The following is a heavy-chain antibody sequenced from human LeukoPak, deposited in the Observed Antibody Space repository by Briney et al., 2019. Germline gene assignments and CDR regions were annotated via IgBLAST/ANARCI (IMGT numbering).Heavy chain of an antibody. CDR1: GFTFSNYG. D-gene: IGHD4-17*01. V-gene: IGHV3-21*01. CDR2: ITGSGTNT. Sequence: PGGTLRLSCAASGFTFSNYGMSWVRQAPGRGLEWVSTITGSGTNTDYADSVKGRFTISRDDAKNSLSLQMNSLRAEDTAVYYCARDPYNGYYGDDYYYYMDVWGKGTTVTISS. CDR3: ARDPYNGYYGDDYYYYMDV. J-gene: IGHJ6*03.